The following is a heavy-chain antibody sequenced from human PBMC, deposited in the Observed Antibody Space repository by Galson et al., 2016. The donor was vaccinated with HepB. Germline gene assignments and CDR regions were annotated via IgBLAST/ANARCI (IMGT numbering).Heavy chain of an antibody. CDR2: ISSNGDET. CDR1: GFTFSSCT. CDR3: AKGPSGTWGPFDY. D-gene: IGHD1-1*01. V-gene: IGHV3-23*05. Sequence: SLRLSCAASGFTFSSCTMSWVRQAPGKGLEWVSSISSNGDETYYADSVKGRFAISRDNSESTLHLQVSSLGAEDTAVYYCAKGPSGTWGPFDYWGQGNLVIVSS. J-gene: IGHJ4*02.